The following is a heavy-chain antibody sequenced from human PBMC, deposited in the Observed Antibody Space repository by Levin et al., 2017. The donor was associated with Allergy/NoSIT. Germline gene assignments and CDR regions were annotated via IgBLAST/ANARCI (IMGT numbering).Heavy chain of an antibody. CDR2: ISWNSVSI. CDR1: GLTFDDYG. J-gene: IGHJ3*02. Sequence: SCEASGLTFDDYGMHWVRQVQGKGLEWVSGISWNSVSIGYADSVKGRFTISRDNAKNSLYLQMNSLRAEDTALYYCAKDGEGGDGYNGGAFDIWGQGTMVTVSS. V-gene: IGHV3-9*01. D-gene: IGHD5-24*01. CDR3: AKDGEGGDGYNGGAFDI.